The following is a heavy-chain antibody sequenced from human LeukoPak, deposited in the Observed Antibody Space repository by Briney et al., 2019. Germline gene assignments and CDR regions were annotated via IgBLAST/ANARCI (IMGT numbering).Heavy chain of an antibody. Sequence: PSETLSLTCTVSGDSITNSNFYWGWIRQSPGKGLEWIGSIFHSGSTNYNPSLKSRVTISVDTSKNQFYLRVRSVTAAETAFYYCAGRGIVTGYFDFWGRGTLVTVSS. J-gene: IGHJ4*02. D-gene: IGHD3-9*01. CDR2: IFHSGST. CDR3: AGRGIVTGYFDF. CDR1: GDSITNSNFY. V-gene: IGHV4-39*01.